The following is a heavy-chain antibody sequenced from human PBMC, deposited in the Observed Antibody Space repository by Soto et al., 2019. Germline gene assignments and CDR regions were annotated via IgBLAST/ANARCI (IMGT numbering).Heavy chain of an antibody. J-gene: IGHJ6*02. CDR1: GFTFRNYA. D-gene: IGHD3-10*01. Sequence: GGSLRLSCAASGFTFRNYALRWVRQAPGKGLKWVAVISNDGDITYYSESVKGRFTLSRDNSKNTVFLQMTSLRPEDTAVYYCARVRGPPPYYYRLDVWGQGTTVTVSS. CDR3: ARVRGPPPYYYRLDV. V-gene: IGHV3-30*01. CDR2: ISNDGDIT.